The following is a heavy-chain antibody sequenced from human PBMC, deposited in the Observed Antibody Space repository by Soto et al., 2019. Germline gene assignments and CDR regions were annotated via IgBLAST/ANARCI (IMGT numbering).Heavy chain of an antibody. CDR1: GFTFSSYS. J-gene: IGHJ6*02. CDR2: ISSSSSYI. Sequence: EVQLVESGGGLVKPGGSLRLSCAASGFTFSSYSMNWVRQAPGKGLEWVSSISSSSSYIYSADSVKGRFIISRDNAKNSLYLQMNSLRAEDTAVYYCAREGTRYCSSTSCQKTYGMDVWVQGTTVTVYS. CDR3: AREGTRYCSSTSCQKTYGMDV. V-gene: IGHV3-21*01. D-gene: IGHD2-2*01.